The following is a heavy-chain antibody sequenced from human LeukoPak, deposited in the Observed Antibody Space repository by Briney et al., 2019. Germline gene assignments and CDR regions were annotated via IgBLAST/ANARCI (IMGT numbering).Heavy chain of an antibody. D-gene: IGHD2-2*01. J-gene: IGHJ6*03. CDR2: INHSGST. Sequence: SETLSLTCAVYGGSFSGYYWSWIRQPPGKGLEWIGEINHSGSTNYNPPLKSRVTISVDTSKNQFSLKLSSVTAADTAVYYCARGRPRYCSSTSCYPGIGYYYYMDVWGKGTTVTVSS. CDR1: GGSFSGYY. V-gene: IGHV4-34*01. CDR3: ARGRPRYCSSTSCYPGIGYYYYMDV.